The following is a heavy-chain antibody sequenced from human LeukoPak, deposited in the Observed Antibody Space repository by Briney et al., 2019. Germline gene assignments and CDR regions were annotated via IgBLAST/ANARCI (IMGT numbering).Heavy chain of an antibody. J-gene: IGHJ4*02. D-gene: IGHD6-13*01. V-gene: IGHV4-4*07. CDR2: IYTSGST. Sequence: SETLSLTCTVSGCPISSYYWSWSRQPAGKGLEWIGRIYTSGSTNYNPSLKSRVTMSVDTSKNQFSLKLRSVTAADTGVYYCARDLAAAAIDYWGQGTLVTVSS. CDR3: ARDLAAAAIDY. CDR1: GCPISSYY.